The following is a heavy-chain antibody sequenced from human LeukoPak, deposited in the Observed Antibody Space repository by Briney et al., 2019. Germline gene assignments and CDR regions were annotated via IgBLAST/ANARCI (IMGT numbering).Heavy chain of an antibody. CDR2: ISYRTSAI. CDR1: GFTFSSYS. V-gene: IGHV3-48*02. D-gene: IGHD6-13*01. CDR3: AKDMYSSSSTFDY. Sequence: GGSLRLSCAASGFTFSSYSMNWVRQAPGKGLEWVSYISYRTSAIYYADSVKGRFTISRDNAKNSLYLQMNSLRDEDTAVYYCAKDMYSSSSTFDYWGQGTLVTVSS. J-gene: IGHJ4*02.